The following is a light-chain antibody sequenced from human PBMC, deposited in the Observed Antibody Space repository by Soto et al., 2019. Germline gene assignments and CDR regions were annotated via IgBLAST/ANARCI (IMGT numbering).Light chain of an antibody. CDR1: EAISNY. V-gene: IGKV1-27*01. CDR2: GAS. CDR3: QKYNRAPRT. Sequence: DIQMTQSPSSLSASVGDRVTITCRASEAISNYLAWYQQKPGKVPNLLIYGASTLQSGVPSRFSAFGSGTDFTLTISSLQPEDAATYSGQKYNRAPRTFGQGTKVEIK. J-gene: IGKJ1*01.